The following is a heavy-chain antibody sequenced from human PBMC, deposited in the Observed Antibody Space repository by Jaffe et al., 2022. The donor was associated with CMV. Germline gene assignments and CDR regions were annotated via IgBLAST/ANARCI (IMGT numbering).Heavy chain of an antibody. CDR1: GFTFDDYA. V-gene: IGHV3-9*01. CDR2: ISWNSGSI. D-gene: IGHD3-22*01. CDR3: AKDTASSGSLAAFDI. Sequence: EVQLVESGGGLVQPGRSLRLSCAASGFTFDDYAMHWVRQAPGKGLEWVSGISWNSGSIGYADSVKGRFTISRDNAKNSLYLQMNSLRAEDTALYYCAKDTASSGSLAAFDIWGQGTMVTVSS. J-gene: IGHJ3*02.